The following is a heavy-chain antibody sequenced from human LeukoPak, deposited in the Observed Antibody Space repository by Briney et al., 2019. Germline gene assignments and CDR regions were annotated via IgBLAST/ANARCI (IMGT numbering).Heavy chain of an antibody. J-gene: IGHJ4*02. D-gene: IGHD3-22*01. CDR3: AREGDYYDTSGTLDY. CDR1: GGSISSYW. CDR2: IYSTGNT. Sequence: SETLSLTCTVSGGSISSYWWSWIRLSVGKELEWIGRIYSTGNTNYNPSLKSRVTISVDTSKNQFSLKLSSVTAADTAVYYCAREGDYYDTSGTLDYWGQGTLVSVSS. V-gene: IGHV4-4*07.